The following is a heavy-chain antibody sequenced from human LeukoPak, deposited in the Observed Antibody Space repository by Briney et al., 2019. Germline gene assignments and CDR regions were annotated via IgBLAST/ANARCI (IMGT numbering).Heavy chain of an antibody. CDR2: SGTSGSA. CDR3: AKRLGDPRAFDY. Sequence: GGSLRLSCAASGFTLSSYGMSWVRQAPGKGLEWVSASGTSGSAYYADSVKGRFTISRDNSKNTLYLQMNSLRAEDTAIYYCAKRLGDPRAFDYWGQGTLVTVSS. V-gene: IGHV3-23*01. D-gene: IGHD2-21*02. J-gene: IGHJ4*02. CDR1: GFTLSSYG.